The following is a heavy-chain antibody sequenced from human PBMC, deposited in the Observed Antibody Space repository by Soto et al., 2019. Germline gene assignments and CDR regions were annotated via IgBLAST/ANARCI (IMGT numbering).Heavy chain of an antibody. D-gene: IGHD3-16*02. Sequence: PSETLSLTCAVYGGSFSGYYWSWIRQPPGKGLEWIGEINHSGSTNYNPSLKSRVTISVDTSKNQFSLKLSSVTAADTAVYYCARDRLIYDYIWGSYRSSYYMDVWGKGTTVTVSS. CDR2: INHSGST. CDR3: ARDRLIYDYIWGSYRSSYYMDV. CDR1: GGSFSGYY. V-gene: IGHV4-34*01. J-gene: IGHJ6*03.